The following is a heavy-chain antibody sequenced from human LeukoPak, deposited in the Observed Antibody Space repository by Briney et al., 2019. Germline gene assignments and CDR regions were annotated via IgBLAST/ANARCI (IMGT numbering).Heavy chain of an antibody. D-gene: IGHD3-3*01. CDR3: ARERDKKVGGTRMPEFYY. V-gene: IGHV1-2*02. CDR2: INPNSGGT. J-gene: IGHJ4*02. CDR1: GYTFTGYY. Sequence: ASVKVSCKASGYTFTGYYMHWVRQAPGQGLEWMGWINPNSGGTNYAQKFQGRVTMTRDTSLSTAYMELSRLRSDDTAGYYCARERDKKVGGTRMPEFYYWGQGTLVTVSS.